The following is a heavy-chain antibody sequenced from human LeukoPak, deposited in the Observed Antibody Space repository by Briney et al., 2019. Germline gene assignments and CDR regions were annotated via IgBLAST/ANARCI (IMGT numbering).Heavy chain of an antibody. V-gene: IGHV4-59*01. D-gene: IGHD3-10*01. Sequence: SETLSLTCTVSGGSISSYYWSWIRQPPGKGLEWIGSIYHSGSTYYNPSLKSRVTISVDTSKNQFSLKLSSVTAADTAVYYCASEGYSYGSGAFDYWGQGTLVTVSS. J-gene: IGHJ4*02. CDR3: ASEGYSYGSGAFDY. CDR2: IYHSGST. CDR1: GGSISSYY.